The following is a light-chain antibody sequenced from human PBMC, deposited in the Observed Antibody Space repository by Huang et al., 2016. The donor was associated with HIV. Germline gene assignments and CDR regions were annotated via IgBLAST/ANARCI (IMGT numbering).Light chain of an antibody. Sequence: AIQMTQFPSSLSASVGDRVIITCRASQGIRNDLGWYQQKPGEAPKVLIYGASTLQSGVPSRFSGSGSGTDFTLTISNLQPEDFATDYCLHDFNYPYSFGQGTKLEIK. CDR3: LHDFNYPYS. V-gene: IGKV1-6*01. CDR1: QGIRND. J-gene: IGKJ2*03. CDR2: GAS.